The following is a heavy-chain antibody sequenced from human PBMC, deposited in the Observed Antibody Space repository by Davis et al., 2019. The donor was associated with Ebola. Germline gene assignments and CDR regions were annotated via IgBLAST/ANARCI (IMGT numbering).Heavy chain of an antibody. J-gene: IGHJ6*02. V-gene: IGHV4-31*03. CDR1: GGSISSSSYY. CDR2: IYYSGST. Sequence: PSETLSLTCTVSGGSISSSSYYWGWIRQPPGKGLEWIGYIYYSGSTYYNPSRKSRVTISVDTSKNQFSLKLSSVTAADTAVYYWARDAYRITIFGSDYYYGMDVWGQGTTVTVSS. D-gene: IGHD3-3*01. CDR3: ARDAYRITIFGSDYYYGMDV.